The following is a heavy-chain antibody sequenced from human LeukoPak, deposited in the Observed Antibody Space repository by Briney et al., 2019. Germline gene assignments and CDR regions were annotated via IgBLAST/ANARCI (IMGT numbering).Heavy chain of an antibody. Sequence: ASVKVPCKASGYIFTNYYMHWVRQAPGQGLEWVGVINPDAGGTGYAQKFQGRVTMTRDTSTSTVYMEVISLTSEDTAVYYCARDDSSTGIAAAGTLFDYWGQGTLVTVSS. CDR1: GYIFTNYY. CDR3: ARDDSSTGIAAAGTLFDY. V-gene: IGHV1-46*01. CDR2: INPDAGGT. D-gene: IGHD6-13*01. J-gene: IGHJ4*02.